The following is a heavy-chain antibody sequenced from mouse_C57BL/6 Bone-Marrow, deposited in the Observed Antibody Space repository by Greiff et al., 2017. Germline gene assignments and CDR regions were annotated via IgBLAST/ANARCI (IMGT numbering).Heavy chain of an antibody. CDR1: GFTLSSYG. CDR3: ARGRRQLSYFDY. D-gene: IGHD3-2*02. CDR2: ISSGGSYT. V-gene: IGHV5-6*01. J-gene: IGHJ2*01. Sequence: EVNVVESGGDLVKPGGSLKLSCAASGFTLSSYGMSWVRQTPDKRLEWVATISSGGSYTYYPDSVKGRFTLSRDNAKNTLYLQMSSLTSEDTAMYYCARGRRQLSYFDYWGQGTTLTVSS.